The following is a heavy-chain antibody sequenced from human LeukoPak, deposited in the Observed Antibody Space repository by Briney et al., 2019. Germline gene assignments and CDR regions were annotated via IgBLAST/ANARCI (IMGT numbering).Heavy chain of an antibody. V-gene: IGHV3-48*03. J-gene: IGHJ3*02. CDR3: ARGFYYDRGVKGDWTLDI. D-gene: IGHD3-22*01. CDR1: GITFSSYE. CDR2: ISRSGSTQ. Sequence: GGSLRLSCAASGITFSSYEMNWVPQAPGKGLEWVSYISRSGSTQYYADSVKGRFTISRDNAKNTVYLQMNSLRADDTAVYYCARGFYYDRGVKGDWTLDIWGEGTMVTVSS.